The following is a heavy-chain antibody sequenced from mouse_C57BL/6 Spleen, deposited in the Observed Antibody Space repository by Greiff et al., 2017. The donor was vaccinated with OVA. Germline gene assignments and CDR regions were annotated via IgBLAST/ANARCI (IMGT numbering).Heavy chain of an antibody. V-gene: IGHV5-9*01. CDR3: ARHGSYSNPAWFAY. Sequence: EVQRVESGGGLVKPGGSLKLSCAASGFTFSSYTMSWVRQTPEKRLEWVATISGGGGNTYYPDSGKGRFTISRDNAKNTLYLQMSSLRSEDTALYYCARHGSYSNPAWFAYWGQGTLVTVSA. D-gene: IGHD2-5*01. CDR2: ISGGGGNT. J-gene: IGHJ3*01. CDR1: GFTFSSYT.